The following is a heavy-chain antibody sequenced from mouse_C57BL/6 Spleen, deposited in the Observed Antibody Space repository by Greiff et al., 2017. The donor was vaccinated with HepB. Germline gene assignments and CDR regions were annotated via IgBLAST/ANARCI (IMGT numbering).Heavy chain of an antibody. CDR1: GYAFSSSW. CDR2: IYPGDGDT. CDR3: AREGAAY. J-gene: IGHJ3*01. Sequence: QVQLQQSGPELVKPGASVKISCKASGYAFSSSWMNWVKQRPGKGLEWIGRIYPGDGDTNYNGKFKGKATLTADKSSSTAYMQLSSLASEDSAVYCCAREGAAYWGQGTLVTVSA. V-gene: IGHV1-82*01.